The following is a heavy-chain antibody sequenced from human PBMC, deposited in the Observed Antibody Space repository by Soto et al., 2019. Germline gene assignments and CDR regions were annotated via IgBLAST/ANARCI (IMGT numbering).Heavy chain of an antibody. CDR1: GESFSGSY. J-gene: IGHJ6*02. CDR2: INQSGST. Sequence: SETLSLTCAVYGESFSGSYWSWIRQPPGKGLEWIGEINQSGSTSYSPSLKSRVTISVDTSKNQFSLRLTSLTAADTAVYYCARSTPHPREQLVLFYSSYAMHFSCQGTTVT. CDR3: ARSTPHPREQLVLFYSSYAMHF. D-gene: IGHD6-6*01. V-gene: IGHV4-34*01.